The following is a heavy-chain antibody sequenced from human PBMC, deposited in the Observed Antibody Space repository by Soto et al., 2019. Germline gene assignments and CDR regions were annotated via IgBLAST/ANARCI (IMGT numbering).Heavy chain of an antibody. D-gene: IGHD2-15*01. CDR2: IIPIFGTA. V-gene: IGHV1-69*01. Sequence: VQLVQSGAEVKKPGSSVKVSCKAPGGTFSSYAISWVRQAPGQGLEWMGGIIPIFGTAKYAQKFPGRVTITADESTSTVYMELSSLRSEDTAVYYCARSQGGSSSLDIYYYYYYGMDVWGQGTTVTVSS. CDR1: GGTFSSYA. J-gene: IGHJ6*02. CDR3: ARSQGGSSSLDIYYYYYYGMDV.